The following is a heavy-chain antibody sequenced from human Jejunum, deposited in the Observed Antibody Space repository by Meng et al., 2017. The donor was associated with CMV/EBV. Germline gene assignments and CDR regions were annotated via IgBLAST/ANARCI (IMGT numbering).Heavy chain of an antibody. CDR3: ARDLGAIAVRLDVFDL. V-gene: IGHV4-38-2*02. CDR1: SLSTGKP. J-gene: IGHJ3*01. D-gene: IGHD6-19*01. CDR2: ICHGGSP. Sequence: SLSTGKPWGWLRQPPGKSLEWIGSICHGGSPYYNPSLRSRVTLSLDTPNNQISLKLASVTATDTAVYYCARDLGAIAVRLDVFDLWGPGTMVTVSS.